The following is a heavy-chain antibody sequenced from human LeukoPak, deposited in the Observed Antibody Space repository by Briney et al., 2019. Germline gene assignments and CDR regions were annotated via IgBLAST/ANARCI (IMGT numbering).Heavy chain of an antibody. D-gene: IGHD3-10*01. CDR1: GGSISTHY. CDR3: ARTGSLGDHYYYYYYMDV. CDR2: IYYSGST. Sequence: PSETLSLTCTVSGGSISTHYWSWIRQPPGKGLEWIGYIYYSGSTNYNPSLKSRVTISVDTSKNQFPLKLTSVTAADTAVYYCARTGSLGDHYYYYYYMDVWGKGTTVTVSS. V-gene: IGHV4-59*11. J-gene: IGHJ6*03.